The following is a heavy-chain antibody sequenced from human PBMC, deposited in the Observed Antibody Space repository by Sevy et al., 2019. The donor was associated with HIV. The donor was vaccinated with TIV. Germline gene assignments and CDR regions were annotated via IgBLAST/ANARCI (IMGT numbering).Heavy chain of an antibody. CDR2: ISGFSNYK. Sequence: GGSLRLSCAASGFTFTDFYLNWVRQAPGKGLEWVSSISGFSNYKFYADSMKGRFTISRDNAENSIYLQMNSLRAEDTAVYFCARRGPSTVHDAFDIWGQGTMVTVSS. V-gene: IGHV3-21*01. J-gene: IGHJ3*02. CDR3: ARRGPSTVHDAFDI. CDR1: GFTFTDFY. D-gene: IGHD4-17*01.